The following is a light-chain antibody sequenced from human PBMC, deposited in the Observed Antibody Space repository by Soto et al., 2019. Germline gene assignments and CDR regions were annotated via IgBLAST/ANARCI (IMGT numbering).Light chain of an antibody. Sequence: EIVLTQSPGTLSFSPGERATLSCRASQTVSSNSLGWYQQKPGQAPRLLIYGASSRATGIPDRFSGSGSGTDFTLAISRLETEDFAVYYCQQYGSSPYTFGQGTKLEIK. J-gene: IGKJ2*01. CDR2: GAS. V-gene: IGKV3-20*01. CDR3: QQYGSSPYT. CDR1: QTVSSNS.